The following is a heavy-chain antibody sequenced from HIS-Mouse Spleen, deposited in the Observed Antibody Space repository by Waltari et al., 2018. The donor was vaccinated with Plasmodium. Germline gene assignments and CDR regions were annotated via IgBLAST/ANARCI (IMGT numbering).Heavy chain of an antibody. CDR1: GFTFSSDS. D-gene: IGHD7-27*01. J-gene: IGHJ3*02. CDR3: ARDPPLSITGDLDAFDI. CDR2: ISSSSSYI. V-gene: IGHV3-21*01. Sequence: EVQMVESRGGLVKPGGSLRLSCSSSGFTFSSDSMNWVSQAPGKGLEWVSSISSSSSYIYYADSVKGRFTISRDNAKNSLYLQMNSLRAEDTAVYYCARDPPLSITGDLDAFDIWGQGTMVTVSS.